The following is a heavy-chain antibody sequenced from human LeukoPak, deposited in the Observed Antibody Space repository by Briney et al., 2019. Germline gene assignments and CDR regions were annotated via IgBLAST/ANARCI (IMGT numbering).Heavy chain of an antibody. V-gene: IGHV5-51*01. CDR2: IFPGDSDT. D-gene: IGHD3-10*01. Sequence: MHGESLKISCKGSGYSFTTYWIGWVRQMPGRGLELMGIIFPGDSDTRYSPSFQGQVTISADKSITTAYLQWSSLNASDTAMYYCASRAGAPGVFGSWGQGTLVTVSS. J-gene: IGHJ4*02. CDR1: GYSFTTYW. CDR3: ASRAGAPGVFGS.